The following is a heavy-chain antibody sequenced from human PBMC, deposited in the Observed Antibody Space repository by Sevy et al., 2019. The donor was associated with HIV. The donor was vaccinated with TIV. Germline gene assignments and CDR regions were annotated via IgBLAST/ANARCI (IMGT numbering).Heavy chain of an antibody. Sequence: GGSLRLSCAASGITFVAYAMSWVRQAPGKGLEWVSTISGSGRNTYYADSVKARFTISRDNSQNTLYLQLNSLRGEDTARYYCVLDPCRPQWRSLGYWGQGTLVTVSS. J-gene: IGHJ4*02. V-gene: IGHV3-23*01. CDR1: GITFVAYA. CDR3: VLDPCRPQWRSLGY. CDR2: ISGSGRNT. D-gene: IGHD6-19*01.